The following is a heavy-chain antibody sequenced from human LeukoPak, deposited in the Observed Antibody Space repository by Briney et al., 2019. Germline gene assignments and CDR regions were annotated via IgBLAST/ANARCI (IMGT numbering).Heavy chain of an antibody. V-gene: IGHV4-59*01. Sequence: SEPLSLPCTLSGGSISRYYCSWLRQPPGKGLEWIGYIYYSGSTNYYPSLKSRVTISVDTSKNQFSLKLSSVTAADTAVYYCAREIDCSSTSCYRPSNWCDPWGQGTLVTVSS. J-gene: IGHJ5*02. CDR2: IYYSGST. D-gene: IGHD2-2*01. CDR3: AREIDCSSTSCYRPSNWCDP. CDR1: GGSISRYY.